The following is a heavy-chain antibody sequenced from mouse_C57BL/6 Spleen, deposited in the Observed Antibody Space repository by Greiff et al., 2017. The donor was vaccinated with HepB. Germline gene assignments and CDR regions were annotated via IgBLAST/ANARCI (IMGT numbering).Heavy chain of an antibody. V-gene: IGHV1-22*01. Sequence: VQLQQSGPELVKPGASVKMSCKASGYTFTDYNMHWVKQSHGKSLEWIGYINPNNGGTSYNQKFKGKATLTVNKSSSTAYMELRSLTSEDSAVYDCARAYYGSSLDYWGQGTTLTVSS. CDR2: INPNNGGT. CDR3: ARAYYGSSLDY. J-gene: IGHJ2*01. D-gene: IGHD1-1*01. CDR1: GYTFTDYN.